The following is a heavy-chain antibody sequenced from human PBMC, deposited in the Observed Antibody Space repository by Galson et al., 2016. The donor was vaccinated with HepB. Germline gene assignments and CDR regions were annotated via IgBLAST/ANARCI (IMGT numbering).Heavy chain of an antibody. CDR1: GFVFNDST. CDR2: IRSKPNSFAT. J-gene: IGHJ4*02. V-gene: IGHV3-73*01. D-gene: IGHD5-12*01. CDR3: TASLGYGAYASGK. Sequence: SLRLSCAATGFVFNDSTIQWVRQASGKGLEWIGRIRSKPNSFATAYIASVKGRFTFSRDPSKETADLQMDSLRTEDTAVYYCTASLGYGAYASGKWGQGTLVTVSS.